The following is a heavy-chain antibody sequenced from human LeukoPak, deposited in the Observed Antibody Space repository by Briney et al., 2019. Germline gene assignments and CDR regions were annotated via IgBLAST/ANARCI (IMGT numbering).Heavy chain of an antibody. Sequence: SAKVSCKASGGTFSSYAISWVRQAPGQGLEWMGRIIPIFGTANYAQKFQGRVTITTDESTSTAYMELSSLRSEDTAVYYCGSQRVVVLPAATNAFDIWGQGTMVTV. CDR3: GSQRVVVLPAATNAFDI. J-gene: IGHJ3*02. CDR2: IIPIFGTA. V-gene: IGHV1-69*05. D-gene: IGHD2-2*01. CDR1: GGTFSSYA.